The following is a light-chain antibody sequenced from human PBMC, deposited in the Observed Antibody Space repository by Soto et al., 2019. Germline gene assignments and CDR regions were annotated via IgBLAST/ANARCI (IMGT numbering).Light chain of an antibody. CDR1: QTISRW. CDR3: QHYNSYSEA. J-gene: IGKJ1*01. V-gene: IGKV1-5*03. Sequence: DIQMTQSPSTLSGSVGDRVTITCRASQTISRWLAWYPQKPGKDPKLLIYKASTLKSGVPSRFSGSGSGTEFTLTISSLQPDDFATYYCQHYNSYSEAFGQGTKVEL. CDR2: KAS.